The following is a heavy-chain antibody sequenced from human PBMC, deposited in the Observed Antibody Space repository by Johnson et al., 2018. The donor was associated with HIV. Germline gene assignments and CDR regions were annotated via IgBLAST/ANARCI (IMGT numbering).Heavy chain of an antibody. V-gene: IGHV3-30*18. Sequence: QVQLVESGGGVVQPGRSLRLSCAASGFTFSSYGMHWVRQAPGKGLEWVAVISYDGSNKYYADSVKGRFTISRDNSKNTLYLQMNSLRAEDTAVYYCAKDRVGYYDSSCYGAFDIWGQGTMVTVSS. D-gene: IGHD3-22*01. CDR2: ISYDGSNK. CDR3: AKDRVGYYDSSCYGAFDI. CDR1: GFTFSSYG. J-gene: IGHJ3*02.